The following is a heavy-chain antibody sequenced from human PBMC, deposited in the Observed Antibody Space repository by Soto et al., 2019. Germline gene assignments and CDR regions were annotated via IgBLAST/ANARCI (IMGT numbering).Heavy chain of an antibody. D-gene: IGHD3-9*01. V-gene: IGHV1-3*01. CDR1: GYTFTSYA. CDR3: ASRFYDILTGYYIGVALDAFDI. CDR2: INAGNGNT. J-gene: IGHJ3*02. Sequence: GASVKVSCKASGYTFTSYAMHWVRQAPGQRLEWMGWINAGNGNTKYSQKFQGRVTITRDTSASTAYMELSSLRSEDTAVYYCASRFYDILTGYYIGVALDAFDIWGQGTMVTVSS.